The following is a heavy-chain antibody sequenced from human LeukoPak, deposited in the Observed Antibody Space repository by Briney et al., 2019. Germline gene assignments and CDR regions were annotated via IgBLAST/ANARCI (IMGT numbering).Heavy chain of an antibody. Sequence: GRSLRLSCAASGFTFSSYAMHWVRQAPGKGLEWVAVISYDGSNKYYADSVKGRFTISRDNSKNTLYLQMNSLRAEDTAVYYCARGDPHADLWGQGTLVTVSS. CDR1: GFTFSSYA. CDR3: ARGDPHADL. J-gene: IGHJ5*02. V-gene: IGHV3-30*04. CDR2: ISYDGSNK.